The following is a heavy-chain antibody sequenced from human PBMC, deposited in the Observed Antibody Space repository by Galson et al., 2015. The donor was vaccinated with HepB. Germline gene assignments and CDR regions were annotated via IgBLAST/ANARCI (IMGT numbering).Heavy chain of an antibody. D-gene: IGHD6-13*01. CDR1: GGSFSGYY. J-gene: IGHJ5*02. Sequence: LSLTCAVYGGSFSGYYWSWIRQPPGKGLEWIGYIYYRGSTYYNPSLKSRVSISLDTSTNQFSLKLSSVTAADTAVYYCARVPGGAAAGTRWFDPWGQGTLVTVSS. V-gene: IGHV4-34*09. CDR2: IYYRGST. CDR3: ARVPGGAAAGTRWFDP.